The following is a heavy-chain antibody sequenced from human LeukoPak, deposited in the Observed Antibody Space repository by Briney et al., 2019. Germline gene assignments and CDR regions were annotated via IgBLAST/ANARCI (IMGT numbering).Heavy chain of an antibody. D-gene: IGHD3-22*01. J-gene: IGHJ4*02. Sequence: GGSLRLSCAASGPTFSRAWMNWVRQAPGKGLEWVGRIRSKSDGGTTDYAAPVKGRFTISRDDSKNTLYMQMNSLQTEDSAVYYCSTIFPYDSNVDWGQGTLVTVSS. CDR3: STIFPYDSNVD. V-gene: IGHV3-15*07. CDR2: IRSKSDGGTT. CDR1: GPTFSRAW.